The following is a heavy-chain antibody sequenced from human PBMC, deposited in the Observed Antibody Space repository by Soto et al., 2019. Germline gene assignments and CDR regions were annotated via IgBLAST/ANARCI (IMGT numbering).Heavy chain of an antibody. CDR2: IIPMFRNA. Sequence: QVQLVQSGSEVQKPGSSVKVSCRASGGSFNTYSINWVRQAPGQGLEWIGGIIPMFRNANYAQKFKGRVTIIADASTGQVSMELSSLTAEDTAVYYWARLWGIAPRYDWGQGTLVTVSS. CDR3: ARLWGIAPRYD. J-gene: IGHJ4*02. CDR1: GGSFNTYS. D-gene: IGHD6-6*01. V-gene: IGHV1-69*12.